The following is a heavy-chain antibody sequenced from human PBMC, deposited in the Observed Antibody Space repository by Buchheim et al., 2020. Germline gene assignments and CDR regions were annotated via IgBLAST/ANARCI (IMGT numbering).Heavy chain of an antibody. CDR3: SKDMSGAEDS. J-gene: IGHJ4*02. CDR2: INEDGSHT. Sequence: EVQVVESGGGLVQPGGSLRLSCAASGFTFGRYWMHRVRQAPGGALVWVSRINEDGSHTTYTDSVKGRFTISRDNAKNTLYLQMNSLTAEDTAVYYCSKDMSGAEDSWGQGTL. CDR1: GFTFGRYW. D-gene: IGHD2-15*01. V-gene: IGHV3-74*03.